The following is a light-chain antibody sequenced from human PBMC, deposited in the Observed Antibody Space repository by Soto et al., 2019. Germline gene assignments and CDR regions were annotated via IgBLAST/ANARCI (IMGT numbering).Light chain of an antibody. J-gene: IGLJ2*01. CDR1: SSDVGGYNY. Sequence: QSVLTQPASVSGSPGQSITISCTGTSSDVGGYNYVSWYQQHPGKAPKLMIYDVSNRPSGVSNRFSGSKSGNTASLTISGLQAEDDADYYCGSYTSSSTVVFGGGTQLTGL. CDR3: GSYTSSSTVV. CDR2: DVS. V-gene: IGLV2-14*01.